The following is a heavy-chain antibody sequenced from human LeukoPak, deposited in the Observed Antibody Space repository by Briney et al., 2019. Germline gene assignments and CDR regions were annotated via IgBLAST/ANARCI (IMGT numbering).Heavy chain of an antibody. D-gene: IGHD6-13*01. V-gene: IGHV3-23*01. CDR3: ARDTEGYSRSWYKLDYYYYGMDV. J-gene: IGHJ6*02. CDR1: GFTFSSNA. CDR2: ISGSGGST. Sequence: GGSLRLSCAASGFTFSSNAMSWVRQAPGKGLEWVSGISGSGGSTYYADSVKGRFTISRDNSKNSLYLQMNSLRAEDTAVYYCARDTEGYSRSWYKLDYYYYGMDVWGQGTTVTVSS.